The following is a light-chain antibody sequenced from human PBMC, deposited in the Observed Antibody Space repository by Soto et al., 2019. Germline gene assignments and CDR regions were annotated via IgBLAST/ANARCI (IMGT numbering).Light chain of an antibody. V-gene: IGKV3-15*01. J-gene: IGKJ5*01. CDR1: QSISSG. CDR3: QQYNNWPPIM. Sequence: EIVMTQSPATLSASPGETVTLPCRASQSISSGLAWYQQKPGQAPKLVIYGASTRATGIPARFSGSGSGTEFSLTISSLQPEDFAVYYCQQYNNWPPIMFGPGTRLEIK. CDR2: GAS.